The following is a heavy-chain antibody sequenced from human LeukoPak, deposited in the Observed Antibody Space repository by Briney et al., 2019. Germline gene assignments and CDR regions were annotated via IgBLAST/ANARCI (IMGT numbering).Heavy chain of an antibody. CDR2: ISSSSSTI. Sequence: PGGSLRLSCAASGFTFSSYSMNWVRQAPGKGLEWVSYISSSSSTIYYADSVKGRFTISRDNAKNSLYLQMNSLRAEDTAVYYCARDYDYSNYGPMDVWRKGTTVTVSS. CDR3: ARDYDYSNYGPMDV. D-gene: IGHD4-11*01. V-gene: IGHV3-48*01. J-gene: IGHJ6*04. CDR1: GFTFSSYS.